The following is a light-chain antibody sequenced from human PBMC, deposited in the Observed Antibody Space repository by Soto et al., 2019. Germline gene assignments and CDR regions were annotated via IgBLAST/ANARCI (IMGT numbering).Light chain of an antibody. J-gene: IGKJ1*01. Sequence: DIQMTQSPSTLSASVGDRVTNTCRASQSISSWLAWYQQKPGKAPKLLIYDASSLESGVPSRFSGSGSGTEFTLTISSLQPDDFATYYCQQYNSYSPWTFGQGTKV. CDR2: DAS. CDR1: QSISSW. V-gene: IGKV1-5*01. CDR3: QQYNSYSPWT.